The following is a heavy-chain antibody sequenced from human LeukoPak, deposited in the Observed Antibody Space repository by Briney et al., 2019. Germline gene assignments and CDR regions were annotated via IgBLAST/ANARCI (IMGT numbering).Heavy chain of an antibody. Sequence: KTSETLSLTCTVSGASISSYYWTWIRQPPGKTLEWIGYIYHTGSTNYNPSLKSRVTISLDTSNNQFSLKLTSVTAADTAVYYCARAPVLYWYFDLWGRGTLVTVSS. CDR1: GASISSYY. CDR3: ARAPVLYWYFDL. J-gene: IGHJ2*01. V-gene: IGHV4-59*01. D-gene: IGHD2-8*01. CDR2: IYHTGST.